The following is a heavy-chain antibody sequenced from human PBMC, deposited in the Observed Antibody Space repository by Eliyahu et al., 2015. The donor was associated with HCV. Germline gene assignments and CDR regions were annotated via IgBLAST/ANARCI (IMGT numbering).Heavy chain of an antibody. CDR3: VRHSPSGIAVAAASVDY. CDR2: IYPGDSET. J-gene: IGHJ4*02. V-gene: IGHV5-51*01. Sequence: EVKLVQSGAEVKKPGESLKISCQGSGYRFDIHWIAWVARQKPGKGLEWMGVIYPGDSETAYSPSFEGHVTISADTSISVAYLQWSSLKASDSAIYYCVRHSPSGIAVAAASVDYWGQGTQLSVSS. CDR1: GYRFDIHW. D-gene: IGHD6-19*01.